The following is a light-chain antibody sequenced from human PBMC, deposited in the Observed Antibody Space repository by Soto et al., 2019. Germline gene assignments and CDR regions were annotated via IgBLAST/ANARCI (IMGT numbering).Light chain of an antibody. CDR3: QQYTNWPSWT. CDR1: QSVSNF. V-gene: IGKV3-15*01. CDR2: GAS. Sequence: EKVMTQSPATLSMSPGERATLSCRASQSVSNFLAWYQQKPGQAPRLLLYGASTRATGIPARFSGSGSVTEFTLTISSLQSEDFAVYCCQQYTNWPSWTFGQGTKVEVK. J-gene: IGKJ1*01.